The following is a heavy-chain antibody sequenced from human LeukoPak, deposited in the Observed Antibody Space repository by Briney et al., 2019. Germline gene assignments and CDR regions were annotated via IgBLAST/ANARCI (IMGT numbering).Heavy chain of an antibody. J-gene: IGHJ4*02. D-gene: IGHD3-10*01. V-gene: IGHV4-34*01. Sequence: SETLSLTCAVYGGSFSGYYWSWIRQPPGKGLEWIGEINHSGSTNYNPSLKSRVTISVDTSKNQFSLKLSSVTAADTAVYYCARVRLYYGSGSYYKGGLHFDYWGQGTLVTVSS. CDR1: GGSFSGYY. CDR2: INHSGST. CDR3: ARVRLYYGSGSYYKGGLHFDY.